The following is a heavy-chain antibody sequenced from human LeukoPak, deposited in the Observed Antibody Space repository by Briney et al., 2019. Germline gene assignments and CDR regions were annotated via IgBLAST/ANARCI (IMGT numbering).Heavy chain of an antibody. V-gene: IGHV4-38-2*01. J-gene: IGHJ4*02. CDR2: IYHSGST. D-gene: IGHD3-22*01. CDR1: GYSISSGYY. Sequence: PSETLSLTCAVSGYSISSGYYWGWIRQPPGKGLEWIGSIYHSGSTYYNPSLKSRVTISVDTSKNQFSLKLSSVTAADTAVYYCARRGDYYDSSGYYFFDYWGQGTLVTVSS. CDR3: ARRGDYYDSSGYYFFDY.